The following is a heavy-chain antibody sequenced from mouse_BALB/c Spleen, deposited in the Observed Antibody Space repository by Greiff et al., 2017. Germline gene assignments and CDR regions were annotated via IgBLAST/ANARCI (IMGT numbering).Heavy chain of an antibody. D-gene: IGHD2-3*01. CDR3: ARNYDGYYPFAY. J-gene: IGHJ3*01. CDR1: GDSITSGY. CDR2: ISYSGST. V-gene: IGHV3-8*02. Sequence: EVKLMESGPSLVKPSQTLSLTCSVTGDSITSGYWNWIRKFPGNKLEYMGYISYSGSTYYNPSLKSRISITRDTSKNQYYLQLNSVTTEDTATYYCARNYDGYYPFAYWGQGTLVTVSA.